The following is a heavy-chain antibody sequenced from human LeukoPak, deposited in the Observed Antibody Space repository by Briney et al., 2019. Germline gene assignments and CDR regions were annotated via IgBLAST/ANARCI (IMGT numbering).Heavy chain of an antibody. V-gene: IGHV1-69*04. CDR3: ARDLAIFGVVTTLGYGMDV. D-gene: IGHD3-3*01. J-gene: IGHJ6*02. CDR2: IIPILGIA. CDR1: GGTFSSYT. Sequence: GASVKVSCKASGGTFSSYTISWVRQAPGQGLEWMGRIIPILGIANYAQKFQGRVTITADKSTSTAYMELSSLRSEDTAVYYCARDLAIFGVVTTLGYGMDVWGQGTTVTVSS.